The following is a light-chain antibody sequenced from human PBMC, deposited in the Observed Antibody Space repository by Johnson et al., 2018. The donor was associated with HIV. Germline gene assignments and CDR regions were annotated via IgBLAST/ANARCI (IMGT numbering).Light chain of an antibody. V-gene: IGLV1-51*02. J-gene: IGLJ1*01. Sequence: QSVLTQPPSVSAAPGQKVTISCSGSSSNIGNNYVSWYQQLPGTAPKLLIYENNKRPSGIPDRISGSKSGTSATLGITGLQSEDEADYYCAAWDDSLNAFYVFGPGTRVTVL. CDR1: SSNIGNNY. CDR3: AAWDDSLNAFYV. CDR2: ENN.